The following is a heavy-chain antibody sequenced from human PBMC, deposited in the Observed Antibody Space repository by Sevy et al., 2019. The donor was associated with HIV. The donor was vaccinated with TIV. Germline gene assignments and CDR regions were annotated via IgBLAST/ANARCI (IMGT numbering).Heavy chain of an antibody. V-gene: IGHV3-30*18. CDR1: GFTFSRYG. CDR2: ISFDGSKK. D-gene: IGHD3-9*01. J-gene: IGHJ4*02. Sequence: GGSLSLSCAASGFTFSRYGMHWVRQAPGKGLEWVAVISFDGSKKYYGDSVKGRFTISRDNSKNTLYLAMSSLSPEDTAVYYCAKLDYDILTGNPDYWGQGTLVTVSS. CDR3: AKLDYDILTGNPDY.